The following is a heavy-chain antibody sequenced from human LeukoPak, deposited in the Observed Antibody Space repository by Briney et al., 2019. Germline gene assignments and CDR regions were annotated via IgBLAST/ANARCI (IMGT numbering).Heavy chain of an antibody. CDR1: GFTFSSYS. Sequence: GGSLRLSCAASGFTFSSYSMNWVRQAPGKGLEWVSYISSSSSTIYYADSVKGRFTISRDNAKNSLYLQMNSLRAEDTAVYYCARDNRLRLYSSGRYPPNWGQGTLVTVSS. D-gene: IGHD6-19*01. J-gene: IGHJ4*02. CDR2: ISSSSSTI. CDR3: ARDNRLRLYSSGRYPPN. V-gene: IGHV3-48*01.